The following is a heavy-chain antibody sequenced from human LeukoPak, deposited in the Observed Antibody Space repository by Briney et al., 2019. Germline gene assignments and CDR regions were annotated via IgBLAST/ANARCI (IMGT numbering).Heavy chain of an antibody. CDR2: IYYSGST. J-gene: IGHJ3*02. V-gene: IGHV4-59*08. D-gene: IGHD3-22*01. CDR3: ASIPTHYYDSSGAFDI. Sequence: SETLSLTCTVSGGPISSYYWSWIRQPPGKGLEWIGYIYYSGSTNYNPSLKSRVTISVDTSKNQFSLKLSSVTAADTAVYYCASIPTHYYDSSGAFDIWGQGTMVTVSS. CDR1: GGPISSYY.